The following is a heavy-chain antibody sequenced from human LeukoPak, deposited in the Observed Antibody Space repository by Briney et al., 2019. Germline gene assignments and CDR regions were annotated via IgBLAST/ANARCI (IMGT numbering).Heavy chain of an antibody. D-gene: IGHD3-10*01. CDR3: ARDGSGPYYYYGMDV. Sequence: GGSLRLSCAASGFTFSDYYMSWIRQAPGKGLEWVSYISSSSSYTNYADSVKGRFTISRDNAKNSLYLQMNSLRAEDTAVYYCARDGSGPYYYYGMDVWAKGPRSPSPQ. CDR2: ISSSSSYT. V-gene: IGHV3-11*06. J-gene: IGHJ6*04. CDR1: GFTFSDYY.